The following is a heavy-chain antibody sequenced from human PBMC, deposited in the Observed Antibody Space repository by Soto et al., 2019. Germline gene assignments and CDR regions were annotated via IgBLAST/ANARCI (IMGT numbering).Heavy chain of an antibody. CDR1: GGTFSSYA. CDR3: ARAGFSSSWYFPFDP. V-gene: IGHV1-69*06. J-gene: IGHJ5*02. Sequence: ASVKVSCKASGGTFSSYAISWVRQAPGQGLEWMGGIIPIFGTANYAQKFQGRVTITADKSTSTAYMELSSLRSEDTAVYYCARAGFSSSWYFPFDPWGQEPWSPSPQ. D-gene: IGHD6-13*01. CDR2: IIPIFGTA.